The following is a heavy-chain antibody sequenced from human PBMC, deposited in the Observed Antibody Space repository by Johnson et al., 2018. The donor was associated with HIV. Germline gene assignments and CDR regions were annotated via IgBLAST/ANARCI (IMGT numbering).Heavy chain of an antibody. CDR2: ISWISRSI. J-gene: IGHJ3*02. D-gene: IGHD4-11*01. Sequence: PLVESGGGLVQPVGSLRLSCPSSGFTVSSHYMSWVPQAPGKGLECVSGISWISRSIGYADSVKGRFTISRDNAKNSLYLQMNSLRAEDTAVYYCAKDRHYTTFNAFDIWGQGTMVTVSS. CDR1: GFTVSSHY. CDR3: AKDRHYTTFNAFDI. V-gene: IGHV3-9*01.